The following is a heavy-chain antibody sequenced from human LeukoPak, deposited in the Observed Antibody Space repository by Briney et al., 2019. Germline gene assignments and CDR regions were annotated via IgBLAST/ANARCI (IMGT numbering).Heavy chain of an antibody. V-gene: IGHV3-49*03. J-gene: IGHJ5*02. CDR1: GFTFGDYA. D-gene: IGHD3-22*01. CDR2: IRSKAYGGTT. Sequence: PGGSLRLSCTASGFTFGDYAMSWFRQAPGKGLEWVGFIRSKAYGGTTEYAASVKGRFTISRDDSKSIAYLQMNSLKTEDTAVYYCTRAGSSGYYYDWFDPWGQGTLVTVSS. CDR3: TRAGSSGYYYDWFDP.